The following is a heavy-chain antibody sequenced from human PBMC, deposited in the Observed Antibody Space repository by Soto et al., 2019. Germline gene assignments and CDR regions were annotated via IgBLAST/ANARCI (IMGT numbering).Heavy chain of an antibody. CDR1: GASISAYA. Sequence: LSLTCTVSGASISAYAWSWIRQPAGKGLEWIGRLYSSGNPNYNPSFKSRLTMSADTSKNQFSLKLSSVTAADTAVYYCARGPYSSGWYVVDYWGQGTLVTVSS. V-gene: IGHV4-4*07. CDR3: ARGPYSSGWYVVDY. J-gene: IGHJ4*02. CDR2: LYSSGNP. D-gene: IGHD6-19*01.